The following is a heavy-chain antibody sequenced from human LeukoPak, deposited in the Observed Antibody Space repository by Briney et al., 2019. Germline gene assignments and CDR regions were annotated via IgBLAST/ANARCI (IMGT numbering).Heavy chain of an antibody. D-gene: IGHD6-19*01. J-gene: IGHJ5*02. Sequence: SETLSLTCTVSGGSISSYYWSWIRQPPGKGLEWIGYIYTSGSTNYNPSLKSRVTISVDTSKNQFSLKLSSVTAADTAVYYCARGYSSGWFLDWFDPWGQGILVTVSS. CDR2: IYTSGST. CDR3: ARGYSSGWFLDWFDP. CDR1: GGSISSYY. V-gene: IGHV4-4*09.